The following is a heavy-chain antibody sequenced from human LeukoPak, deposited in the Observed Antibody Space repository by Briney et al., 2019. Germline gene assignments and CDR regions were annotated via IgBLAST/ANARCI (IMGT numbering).Heavy chain of an antibody. D-gene: IGHD5-18*01. CDR1: GFTFSSYG. CDR2: ISYDGSNK. J-gene: IGHJ4*02. V-gene: IGHV3-30*18. CDR3: AKDLYSYGPDY. Sequence: GRSLRLSCAASGFTFSSYGMHWVRQAPGKGLEWVAVISYDGSNKYYADSVKGRFTISRDNSKNTLHLQMNSLRAEDTAVYYCAKDLYSYGPDYWGQGTLVTVSS.